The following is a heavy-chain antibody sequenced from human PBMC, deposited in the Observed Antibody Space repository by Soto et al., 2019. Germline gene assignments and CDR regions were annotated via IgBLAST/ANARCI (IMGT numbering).Heavy chain of an antibody. J-gene: IGHJ4*01. CDR3: VSWALAHFDY. V-gene: IGHV3-23*05. Sequence: GRSLRLSCTASGRTFNSHTMSWVRQAPGTGLEWVSTISPSGSNTHYADSVKGRFTISRDDSRNTLDLQMSSLRAADTALYYCVSWALAHFDYWC. D-gene: IGHD3-16*01. CDR2: ISPSGSNT. CDR1: GRTFNSHT.